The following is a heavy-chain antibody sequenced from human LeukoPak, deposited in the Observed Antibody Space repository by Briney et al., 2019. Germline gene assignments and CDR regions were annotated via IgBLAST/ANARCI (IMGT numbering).Heavy chain of an antibody. Sequence: GGSLRLSCAASGFTFSSYAMSWVRQAPGKGLEWVSAISGSGGSTYYADSVKGRFTISRDNSKNTLYLQMNSLRAEDTAVYYCAKCPPELLGDYYYYGMYVWGQGTTVAVSS. CDR3: AKCPPELLGDYYYYGMYV. V-gene: IGHV3-23*01. D-gene: IGHD1-26*01. J-gene: IGHJ6*02. CDR1: GFTFSSYA. CDR2: ISGSGGST.